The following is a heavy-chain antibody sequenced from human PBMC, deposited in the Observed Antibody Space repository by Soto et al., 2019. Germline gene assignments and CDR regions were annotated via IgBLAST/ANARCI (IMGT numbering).Heavy chain of an antibody. D-gene: IGHD2-15*01. CDR1: GFPVSSHR. J-gene: IGHJ3*02. Sequence: PGGSLRLSCEGSGFPVSSHRMTWIRQAPGKGPEWVSTVTADGGTYYADSVKGRFAMSRDTSEDTLYLQMNSLGAEDTAAYYCAPHVSCSGGSCQYDAFAIRGQGTMVTVSS. V-gene: IGHV3-23*01. CDR3: APHVSCSGGSCQYDAFAI. CDR2: VTADGGT.